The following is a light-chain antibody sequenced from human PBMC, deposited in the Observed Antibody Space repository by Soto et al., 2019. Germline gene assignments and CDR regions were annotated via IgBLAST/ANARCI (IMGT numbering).Light chain of an antibody. CDR1: QCISSY. CDR3: QQYNSFSWT. J-gene: IGKJ1*01. V-gene: IGKV1-9*01. CDR2: AAS. Sequence: EIQLTQSPSFLSASVGDRVTITCRASQCISSYLAWYQQKPGKAPKLLIYAASTLQSGVPSRFSGSGSGTEFTLTISGLQPDDFATYYCQQYNSFSWTFGQGTKVDIK.